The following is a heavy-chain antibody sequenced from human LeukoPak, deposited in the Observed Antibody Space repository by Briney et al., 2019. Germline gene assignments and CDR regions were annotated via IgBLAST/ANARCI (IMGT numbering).Heavy chain of an antibody. CDR1: GFTFSSYG. CDR2: ISGSGDRA. D-gene: IGHD4/OR15-4a*01. CDR3: ARVYYGAFFDS. Sequence: GGSLRLSCAASGFTFSSYGMTWVRQAPGKGLEWVSGISGSGDRANYADSLKGRVTISRDNSKRTLYLQMDSLRAEDTAVYYCARVYYGAFFDSWGQGTLVTVSS. J-gene: IGHJ4*02. V-gene: IGHV3-23*01.